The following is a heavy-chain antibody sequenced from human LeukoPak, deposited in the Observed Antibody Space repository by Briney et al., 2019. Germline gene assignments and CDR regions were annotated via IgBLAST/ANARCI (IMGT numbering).Heavy chain of an antibody. J-gene: IGHJ6*02. Sequence: SVKVSCKASGGTFSSYAISWVRQAPGQGLEWMGGIIPIFGTANYAQKFQGRVTITADESTSTAYMELSSLRSEDTAVYYCARGVHGGHYYYYGMDVWGQGTTVTVSS. D-gene: IGHD4-23*01. CDR2: IIPIFGTA. CDR3: ARGVHGGHYYYYGMDV. V-gene: IGHV1-69*13. CDR1: GGTFSSYA.